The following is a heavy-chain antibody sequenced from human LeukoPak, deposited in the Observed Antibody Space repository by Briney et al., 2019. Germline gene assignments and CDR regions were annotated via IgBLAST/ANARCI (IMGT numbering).Heavy chain of an antibody. CDR1: DGSISSYY. CDR2: IYYSGST. V-gene: IGHV4-59*08. J-gene: IGHJ3*02. Sequence: PSETLSLTCTVSDGSISSYYWSWIRQPPGKGLEWIGYIYYSGSTNYNPSLKSRVTISVDTSKNQFSLKLSSVTAADTAVYYCAAPTWAFDIWGQGTMVTVSS. CDR3: AAPTWAFDI.